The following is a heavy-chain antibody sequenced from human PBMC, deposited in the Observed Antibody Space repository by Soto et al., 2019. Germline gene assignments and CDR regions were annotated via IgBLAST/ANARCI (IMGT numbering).Heavy chain of an antibody. CDR2: INPNSGGT. CDR3: ARDEGRNYDILTGYPRDAFDI. J-gene: IGHJ3*02. Sequence: QVQLVQSGAEVKKPGASVKVSCKASGYTFTGYYMHWVRQAPGQGLEWMGWINPNSGGTNYAQKFQGGVTMTRDTSISTAYMELSRLRSDDTAVYYCARDEGRNYDILTGYPRDAFDIWGQGTMVTVSS. CDR1: GYTFTGYY. D-gene: IGHD3-9*01. V-gene: IGHV1-2*02.